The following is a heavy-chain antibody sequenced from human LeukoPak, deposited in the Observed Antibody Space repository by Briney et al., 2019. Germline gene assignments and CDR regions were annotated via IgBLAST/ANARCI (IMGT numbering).Heavy chain of an antibody. CDR2: ISSSSSYI. CDR3: ARRTRHSYYDILTGYYDY. V-gene: IGHV3-21*01. J-gene: IGHJ4*02. D-gene: IGHD3-9*01. CDR1: GLTFSSYS. Sequence: GGSLRLSCAASGLTFSSYSMNWVRQAPGKGLEWVSSISSSSSYIYYADSVKGRFTISRDNAKNSLYLQMNSLRAEDTAVYYCARRTRHSYYDILTGYYDYWGQGTLVTVSS.